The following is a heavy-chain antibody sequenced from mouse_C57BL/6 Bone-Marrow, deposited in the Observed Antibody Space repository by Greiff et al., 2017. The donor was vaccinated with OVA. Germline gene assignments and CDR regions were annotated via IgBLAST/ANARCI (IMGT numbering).Heavy chain of an antibody. CDR3: ARRDWAWFAY. J-gene: IGHJ3*01. V-gene: IGHV1-81*01. Sequence: VQLQQSGAELVRPGASVKLSCKASGYTFTSYGISWVKQRPGQGLEWIGEIYPRSGNTYYNEKFKGKATLTADKSSSTAYMELRSLTSEDSAVYVCARRDWAWFAYWGQGTLVTVSA. CDR2: IYPRSGNT. CDR1: GYTFTSYG.